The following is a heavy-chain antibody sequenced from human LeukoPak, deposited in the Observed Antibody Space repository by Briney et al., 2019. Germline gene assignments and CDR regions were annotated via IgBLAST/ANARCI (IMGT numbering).Heavy chain of an antibody. CDR3: ARGPSLDEYFQH. Sequence: SETLSLTCTVSGGSVSSGSYYWSWIRQPPGKGLEWIGYIYYSGSTNYNPSLKSRVTISVDTSKNQFSLKLSSVTAADTAVYYCARGPSLDEYFQHWGQGTLVTVSS. D-gene: IGHD3-16*02. CDR1: GGSVSSGSYY. J-gene: IGHJ1*01. CDR2: IYYSGST. V-gene: IGHV4-61*01.